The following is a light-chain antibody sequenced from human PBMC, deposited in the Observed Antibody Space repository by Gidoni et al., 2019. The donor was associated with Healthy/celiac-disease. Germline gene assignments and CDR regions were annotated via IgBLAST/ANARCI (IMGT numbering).Light chain of an antibody. CDR1: QSVSSN. CDR2: GAS. CDR3: QQYNNWPPWT. J-gene: IGKJ1*01. Sequence: EIVMTHSPATLSVSPGESATLSCRASQSVSSNLAWYQQKPGQAPRRLSYGASTRATGSPARFSGSGSGTECTLTISSLQSEDFAVYYCQQYNNWPPWTFGQXTKVEIK. V-gene: IGKV3-15*01.